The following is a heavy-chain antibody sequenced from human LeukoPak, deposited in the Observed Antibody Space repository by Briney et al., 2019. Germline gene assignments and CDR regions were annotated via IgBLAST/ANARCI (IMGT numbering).Heavy chain of an antibody. CDR2: IYYSGST. Sequence: SETLSLTCTVSGGSISSYYWSWIRQPPGKGLEWIGYIYYSGSTNYNPSLKSRVTMSVDTSKNQFSLKLSSVTAADTAVYYCARQSSSSWYLDFWGQGTLVTVSS. V-gene: IGHV4-59*08. CDR1: GGSISSYY. J-gene: IGHJ4*02. CDR3: ARQSSSSWYLDF. D-gene: IGHD6-13*01.